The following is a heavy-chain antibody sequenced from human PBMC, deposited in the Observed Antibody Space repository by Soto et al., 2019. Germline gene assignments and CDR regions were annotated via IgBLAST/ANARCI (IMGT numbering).Heavy chain of an antibody. CDR2: IYYSGST. Sequence: PSETLSLTCTVSGGSISSSSYYWGWIRQPPGKGLEWIGSIYYSGSTYYNPSLKSRVTISVDTSKNQFSLKLSSVTAADTAVYYCARPQTQNWAWIDYYYYGMDVWGQGTTVTVYS. D-gene: IGHD7-27*01. CDR3: ARPQTQNWAWIDYYYYGMDV. CDR1: GGSISSSSYY. V-gene: IGHV4-39*01. J-gene: IGHJ6*02.